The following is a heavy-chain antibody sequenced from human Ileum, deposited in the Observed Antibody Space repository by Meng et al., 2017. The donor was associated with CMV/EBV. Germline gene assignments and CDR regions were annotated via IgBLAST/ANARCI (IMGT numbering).Heavy chain of an antibody. Sequence: GGSLRLSCAASGFTFRSYGMHWVRQAPDKGLEWVAVIWFDGNNKYYADSVKGRFTISRDNSQNTVYLKMNSLRAEDTAVYYCAKDPGGGYYSNSYFDYWGRGPVVTVSS. CDR1: GFTFRSYG. D-gene: IGHD4-11*01. J-gene: IGHJ4*02. CDR3: AKDPGGGYYSNSYFDY. CDR2: IWFDGNNK. V-gene: IGHV3-33*06.